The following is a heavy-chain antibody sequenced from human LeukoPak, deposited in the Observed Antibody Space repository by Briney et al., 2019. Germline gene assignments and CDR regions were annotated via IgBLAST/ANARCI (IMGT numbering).Heavy chain of an antibody. CDR1: GYTFTSSD. D-gene: IGHD6-19*01. Sequence: ASVKVSCKASGYTFTSSDINWVRQATGQGLEWMGWMNPNSGNTGYAQKFQGRVTITRNTSISTAYMELSSLRSEDTAVYYCARVGAVAGTRAFDIWGQGTMVTVSS. CDR3: ARVGAVAGTRAFDI. V-gene: IGHV1-8*03. J-gene: IGHJ3*02. CDR2: MNPNSGNT.